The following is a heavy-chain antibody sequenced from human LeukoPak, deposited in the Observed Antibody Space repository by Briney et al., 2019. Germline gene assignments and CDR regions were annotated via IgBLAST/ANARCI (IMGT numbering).Heavy chain of an antibody. CDR1: GYTFTSYY. CDR2: IDPGGDNT. D-gene: IGHD5-24*01. V-gene: IGHV1-46*01. Sequence: ALVRVSCKASGYTFTSYYIHWVRQAPGQGLEWMGLIDPGGDNTNYAQNFQGRVTMTRDTSASTVYMELSSLGSEDTAIYYCARIRDGYNDAYDIWGQGTVVTVPS. J-gene: IGHJ3*02. CDR3: ARIRDGYNDAYDI.